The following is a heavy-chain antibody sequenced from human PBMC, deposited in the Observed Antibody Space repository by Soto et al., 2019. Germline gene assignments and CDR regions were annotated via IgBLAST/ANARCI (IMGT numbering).Heavy chain of an antibody. CDR2: IYSSGNT. Sequence: GQVVETGGGLIQPGGSLRLSCSASGFTVGSNSMSWVRQAPGKGLEWVSVIYSSGNTYYVDSVKGRFTISRDRSENTLYLQMNSLRVEDTAVNYCARANRGEGNALHVWGQGTMVTVSS. D-gene: IGHD3-10*01. J-gene: IGHJ3*01. CDR1: GFTVGSNS. V-gene: IGHV3-53*02. CDR3: ARANRGEGNALHV.